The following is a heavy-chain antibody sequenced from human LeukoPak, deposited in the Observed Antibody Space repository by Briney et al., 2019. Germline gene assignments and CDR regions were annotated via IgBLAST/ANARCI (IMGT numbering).Heavy chain of an antibody. CDR3: AKDVVRVSSKGWFDP. V-gene: IGHV3-23*01. CDR2: ISGSGGCT. D-gene: IGHD6-6*01. J-gene: IGHJ5*02. Sequence: GGALRLSCSAPGFTFSSYAMSWGRPAPGKGLGGVSTISGSGGCTYYAASVKGRFNISRDNSKNTLYLQMNSLRAEDTAVYYCAKDVVRVSSKGWFDPWGQGTLVSVSS. CDR1: GFTFSSYA.